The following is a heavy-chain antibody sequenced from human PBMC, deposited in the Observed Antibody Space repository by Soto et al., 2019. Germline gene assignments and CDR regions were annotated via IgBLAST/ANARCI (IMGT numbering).Heavy chain of an antibody. J-gene: IGHJ4*02. CDR3: AHRPYCSGGSCYPAYFDY. CDR2: IYWDDDK. V-gene: IGHV2-5*02. D-gene: IGHD2-15*01. CDR1: GFSLSTSGVG. Sequence: SGPTLVNPTQTLTLTCTFSGFSLSTSGVGVGWIRQPPGKALEWLALIYWDDDKRYSPSLKSRLTITKDTSKNQVVLTMTNMDPVDTATYYCAHRPYCSGGSCYPAYFDYWGQGTLVTVSS.